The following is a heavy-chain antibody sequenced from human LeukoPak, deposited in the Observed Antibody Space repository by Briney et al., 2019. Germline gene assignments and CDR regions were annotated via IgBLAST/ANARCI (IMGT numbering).Heavy chain of an antibody. CDR1: GFTFSSYA. CDR3: AKDAYYYDSSGYSPYDAFDI. V-gene: IGHV3-23*01. Sequence: GGSLRLSCAASGFTFSSYAMSWVRQAPGKGLEWVSAISGSGGSTYYADSVKGRFTISRDNPKNTLYLQMNSLRAEDTAVYYCAKDAYYYDSSGYSPYDAFDIWGQGAMVTVSS. D-gene: IGHD3-22*01. CDR2: ISGSGGST. J-gene: IGHJ3*02.